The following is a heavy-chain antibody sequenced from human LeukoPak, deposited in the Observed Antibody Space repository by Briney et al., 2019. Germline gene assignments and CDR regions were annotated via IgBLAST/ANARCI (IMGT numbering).Heavy chain of an antibody. CDR2: ISGSGGST. CDR1: GFTFSSYA. D-gene: IGHD3-22*01. Sequence: GGSLRLSCAASGFTFSSYAMSWVRQAPGKGLEWVSAISGSGGSTYYADSVKGRFTISGDNSKNTLYLQMNSLRAEDTAVYYCAKESYYYDSSGYYYLVFIDYWGQGTLVTVSS. CDR3: AKESYYYDSSGYYYLVFIDY. J-gene: IGHJ4*02. V-gene: IGHV3-23*01.